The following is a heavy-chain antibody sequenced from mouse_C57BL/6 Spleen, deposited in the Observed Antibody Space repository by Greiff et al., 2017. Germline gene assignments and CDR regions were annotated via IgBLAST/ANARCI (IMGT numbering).Heavy chain of an antibody. Sequence: QVQLKQPGAELVRPGSSVKLSCKASGYTFTSYWMHWVKQRPIQGLEWIGNIDPSDSETHYNQKFKDKATLTVDKSSSTAYMQRSSLTSEDSAVYYCARFRGGLGYYGSSWYFDVWGTGTTVTVSS. CDR3: ARFRGGLGYYGSSWYFDV. CDR1: GYTFTSYW. J-gene: IGHJ1*03. CDR2: IDPSDSET. D-gene: IGHD1-1*01. V-gene: IGHV1-52*01.